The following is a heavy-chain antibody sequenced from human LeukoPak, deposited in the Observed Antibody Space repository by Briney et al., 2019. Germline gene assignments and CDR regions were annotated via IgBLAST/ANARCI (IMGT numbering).Heavy chain of an antibody. CDR1: GFTFSNYA. CDR2: ISGSGGST. V-gene: IGHV3-23*01. J-gene: IGHJ4*02. Sequence: GGSLRLSCAASGFTFSNYALNLVRPAPGKRPEWVSAISGSGGSTYYADSVNGRFTISRDNSKNTLYLQMSSMRAEDTAVYYCAKDPYYDFWSAYPPDYWGQGTLVTVSS. D-gene: IGHD3-3*01. CDR3: AKDPYYDFWSAYPPDY.